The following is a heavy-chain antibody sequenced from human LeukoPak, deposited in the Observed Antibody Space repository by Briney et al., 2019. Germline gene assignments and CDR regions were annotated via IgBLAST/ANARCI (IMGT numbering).Heavy chain of an antibody. Sequence: PSQTLSLTCTVSGGSISSYYWSWIRQPPGKGLEWIGYIYYSGSTNYNPSLKSRVTISVDTSKNQFSLKLSSVTAADTAVYYCARARNYYDSSDYYYEGDAFDIWGQGTMVTVSS. CDR2: IYYSGST. CDR1: GGSISSYY. J-gene: IGHJ3*02. D-gene: IGHD3-22*01. CDR3: ARARNYYDSSDYYYEGDAFDI. V-gene: IGHV4-59*01.